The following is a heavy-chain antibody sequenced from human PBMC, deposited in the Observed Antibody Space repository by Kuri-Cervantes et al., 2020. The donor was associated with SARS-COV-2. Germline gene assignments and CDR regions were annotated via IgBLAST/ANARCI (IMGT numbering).Heavy chain of an antibody. CDR3: ARGTTPVYVSGPLWFHLDL. CDR1: GGSITIYY. J-gene: IGHJ5*02. D-gene: IGHD3-10*01. Sequence: SETLSLTCTVSGGSITIYYWSWIRQSPGKGLEWIGYISETGGTNYNPSLKSRVTMSVDISKNQFSLKMNSVNAADTAVYYCARGTTPVYVSGPLWFHLDLWGQGTPVTVSS. CDR2: ISETGGT. V-gene: IGHV4-59*01.